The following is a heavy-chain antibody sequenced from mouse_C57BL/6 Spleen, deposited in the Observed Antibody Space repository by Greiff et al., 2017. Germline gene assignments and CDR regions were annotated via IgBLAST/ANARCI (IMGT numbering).Heavy chain of an antibody. Sequence: VQLQQPGAELVRPGSSVKLSCKASGYTFTSYWMDWVKQRPGQGLEWIGNIYPSDSETHYNQKFKDKATLTVDKSSSTAYMQLSSLTSEDSAVYYCARGDSSGSYYFDHWGQGTTLTVSS. J-gene: IGHJ2*01. D-gene: IGHD3-2*02. CDR2: IYPSDSET. CDR3: ARGDSSGSYYFDH. CDR1: GYTFTSYW. V-gene: IGHV1-61*01.